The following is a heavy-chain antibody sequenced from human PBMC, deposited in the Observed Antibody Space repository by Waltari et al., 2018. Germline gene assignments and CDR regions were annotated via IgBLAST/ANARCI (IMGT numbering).Heavy chain of an antibody. CDR2: IRSSADGTTA. CDR3: AAERGWGVVIVGWLDP. J-gene: IGHJ5*02. V-gene: IGHV3-15*01. CDR1: GFTFRHAW. Sequence: MQLVESGGGFVQPGGSVRLTCAAYGFTFRHAWLTWVTQVPGKGLEWVVRIRSSADGTTADYAAPVKGRFTISRDDSKDTLYLEMNSLMSEDTAVYFCAAERGWGVVIVGWLDPWGQGTRVTVSS. D-gene: IGHD2-21*01.